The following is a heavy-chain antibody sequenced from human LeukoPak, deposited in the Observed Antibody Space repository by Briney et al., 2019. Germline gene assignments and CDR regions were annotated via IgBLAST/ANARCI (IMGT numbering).Heavy chain of an antibody. J-gene: IGHJ3*02. CDR3: ARDLAVAPMGYFDI. CDR1: GFTFDDYG. CDR2: INWNGGST. V-gene: IGHV3-20*04. D-gene: IGHD6-19*01. Sequence: GGSLRLSCAASGFTFDDYGMSWVRQAPGKGLERVSGINWNGGSTGYADSVKGRFTISRDNAKNSLYLQMNSLRAEDTAVYYCARDLAVAPMGYFDIGGQGTMVTVSS.